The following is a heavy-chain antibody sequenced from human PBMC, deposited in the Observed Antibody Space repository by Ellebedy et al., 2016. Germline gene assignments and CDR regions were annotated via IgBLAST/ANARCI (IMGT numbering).Heavy chain of an antibody. CDR3: TRGGLDNSFDV. CDR1: GFTFTSYS. D-gene: IGHD3-16*01. Sequence: GESLKISXAVSGFTFTSYSMKWVRKTPGKGLEWVSYISPTSGSTIYYADSVKGRFTISRDNAKNSVYLQMNSLRDEDTAVYYCTRGGLDNSFDVWGQGTMVTVSS. CDR2: ISPTSGSTI. V-gene: IGHV3-48*02. J-gene: IGHJ3*01.